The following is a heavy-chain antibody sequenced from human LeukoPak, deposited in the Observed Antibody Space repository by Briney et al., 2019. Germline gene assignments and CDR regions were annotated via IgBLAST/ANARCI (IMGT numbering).Heavy chain of an antibody. CDR3: VRGDRRDY. D-gene: IGHD3-22*01. J-gene: IGHJ4*02. CDR1: GFIFTYSN. Sequence: GGSLRLSCVASGFIFTYSNLNWVRQAPGKGLEWVSPISRSGGSTYYADSVKGRFTISRDNAKNSLYLQMNSLRAEDTAVYFCVRGDRRDYWGQGTLVSVSS. V-gene: IGHV3-21*01. CDR2: ISRSGGST.